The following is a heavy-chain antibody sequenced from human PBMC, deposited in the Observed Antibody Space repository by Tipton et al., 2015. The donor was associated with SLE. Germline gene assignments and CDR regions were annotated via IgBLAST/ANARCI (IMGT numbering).Heavy chain of an antibody. CDR1: GGSISSGGYS. Sequence: LRLSCAVSGGSISSGGYSWSWIRQPPGKGLEWIGYIYHSGSTYYNPSLKSRVTISVDTSKNQFSLKLSSVTAADTAVYYCARAAFGEPVDYWGQGTLVTVSS. V-gene: IGHV4-30-2*01. CDR2: IYHSGST. J-gene: IGHJ4*02. CDR3: ARAAFGEPVDY. D-gene: IGHD2-21*01.